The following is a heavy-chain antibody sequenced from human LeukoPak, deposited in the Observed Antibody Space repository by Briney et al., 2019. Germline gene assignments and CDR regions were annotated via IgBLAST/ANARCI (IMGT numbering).Heavy chain of an antibody. CDR2: ISYDGSNK. Sequence: SGGSLRLSCAASGFTFSGYGMHWVRQAPGKRLEWVAVISYDGSNKYYADSVKGRFTISRDNSKNTLYLQMNSLRAEDTAVYYCAKVIPAGYWGQGTLVTVSS. D-gene: IGHD2-15*01. J-gene: IGHJ4*02. CDR1: GFTFSGYG. CDR3: AKVIPAGY. V-gene: IGHV3-30*18.